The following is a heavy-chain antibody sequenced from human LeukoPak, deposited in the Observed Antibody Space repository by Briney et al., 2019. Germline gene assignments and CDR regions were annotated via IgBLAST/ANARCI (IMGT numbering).Heavy chain of an antibody. CDR2: ISSSSSYI. V-gene: IGHV3-21*01. D-gene: IGHD6-19*01. J-gene: IGHJ4*02. Sequence: PGGSLRLSCAASGFTFSSYSMNWVRQAPGRGLECVSSISSSSSYIYYADSVKGRFTICRDNAKNSLYLQMNSLRAEDTDVYYCARDLRSSGWYYFDYWGQGTLVTVSS. CDR1: GFTFSSYS. CDR3: ARDLRSSGWYYFDY.